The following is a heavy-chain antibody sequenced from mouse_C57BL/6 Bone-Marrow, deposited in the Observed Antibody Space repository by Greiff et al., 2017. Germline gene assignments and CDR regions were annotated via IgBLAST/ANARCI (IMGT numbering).Heavy chain of an antibody. CDR3: ARRAAYYSNYDWYFDV. J-gene: IGHJ1*03. V-gene: IGHV14-2*01. CDR2: IDPEDGET. CDR1: GFNIKDYY. D-gene: IGHD2-5*01. Sequence: EVQLQQSGAELVKPGASVKLSCTASGFNIKDYYMHWVKQRTEQGLEWIGRIDPEDGETKYAPKFPGKATITADTSSNTAYLQLSSLTSEDTAVYYCARRAAYYSNYDWYFDVGGTGTTVTVSS.